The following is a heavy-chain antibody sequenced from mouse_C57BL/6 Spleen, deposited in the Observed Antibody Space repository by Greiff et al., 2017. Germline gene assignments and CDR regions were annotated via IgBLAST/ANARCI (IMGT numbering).Heavy chain of an antibody. CDR3: ARYGSRTGFAY. V-gene: IGHV1-54*01. Sequence: VQLQQSGAELVRPGTSVKVSCKASGYAFTNYLIEWVKQRPGQGLEWIGVINPGSGGTNYNEKFKGKATLTADKSSSTAYIQLSSLTSEDSAVYFCARYGSRTGFAYWGQGTLVTVSA. D-gene: IGHD1-1*01. J-gene: IGHJ3*01. CDR2: INPGSGGT. CDR1: GYAFTNYL.